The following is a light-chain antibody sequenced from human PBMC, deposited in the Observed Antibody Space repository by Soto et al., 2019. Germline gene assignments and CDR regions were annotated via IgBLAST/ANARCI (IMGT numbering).Light chain of an antibody. CDR1: QRISDS. Sequence: DSQMTQCPSTQSASVGYRVTISCLASQRISDSLAWYQQKPGKAPKLLIYDAYSLERAVPSRIRGSASGTEFTLTISSLQPDDFATYYCQHYDSYPWTFGQGTKVDIK. CDR2: DAY. V-gene: IGKV1-5*01. J-gene: IGKJ1*01. CDR3: QHYDSYPWT.